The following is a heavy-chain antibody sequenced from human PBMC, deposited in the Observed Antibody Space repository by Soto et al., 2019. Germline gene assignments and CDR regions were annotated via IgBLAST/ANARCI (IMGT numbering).Heavy chain of an antibody. V-gene: IGHV3-23*01. CDR2: ISGSGGST. Sequence: GGSLRLSCAASGFTFSSYAMSWVPQAPGKGLEWVSAISGSGGSTYYADSVKGRFTISRDNSKNTLYLQMNSLRAEDTAVYYCAKAVRGVINNFDYWGQGTLVTVSS. J-gene: IGHJ4*02. CDR3: AKAVRGVINNFDY. CDR1: GFTFSSYA. D-gene: IGHD3-10*01.